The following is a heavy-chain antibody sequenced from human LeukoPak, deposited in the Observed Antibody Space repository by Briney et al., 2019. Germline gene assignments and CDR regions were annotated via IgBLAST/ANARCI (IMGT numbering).Heavy chain of an antibody. CDR2: IEQDGTKE. V-gene: IGHV3-7*01. CDR1: GLTITTHW. J-gene: IGHJ4*02. CDR3: VRDFDY. Sequence: GGSLKLSCAAPGLTITTHWMTWVRQAPEKGLEWVATIEQDGTKEYYVDSVKGRFTISRDNAKNSLYLQMNSLRADDTAVYYCVRDFDYWGQGTLVTVSS.